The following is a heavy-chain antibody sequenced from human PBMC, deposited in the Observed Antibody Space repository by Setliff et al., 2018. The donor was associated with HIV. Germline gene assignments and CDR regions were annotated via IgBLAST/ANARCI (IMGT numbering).Heavy chain of an antibody. CDR3: ARDRLGHIDRPYFDY. J-gene: IGHJ4*02. V-gene: IGHV1-69*10. CDR1: GGTFNNDA. CDR2: IVPVLGIT. Sequence: EASVKVSCKASGGTFNNDAISWVRQAPGQGLEWMGGIVPVLGITNYSPKFQGRVTITTDESTTTAYMDLSSLRSEDTAVYYCARDRLGHIDRPYFDYWGQGTLVTVSS. D-gene: IGHD2-21*01.